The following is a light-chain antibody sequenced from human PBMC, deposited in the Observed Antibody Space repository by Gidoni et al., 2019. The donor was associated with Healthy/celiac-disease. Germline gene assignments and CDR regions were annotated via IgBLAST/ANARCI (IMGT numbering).Light chain of an antibody. Sequence: EIVLTQSPCTLSLSPGERATLSCRASQSVSSSYLAWYQQKPGQAPRLLIYGASRRATGIPDRFSGSGSGTDFTLTISRLEPEDFALYYCQQYGSSPKTFGQGTKVEIK. CDR2: GAS. CDR1: QSVSSSY. V-gene: IGKV3-20*01. CDR3: QQYGSSPKT. J-gene: IGKJ1*01.